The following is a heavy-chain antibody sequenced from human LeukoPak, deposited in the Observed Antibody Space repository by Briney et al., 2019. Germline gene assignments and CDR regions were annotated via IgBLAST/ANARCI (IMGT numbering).Heavy chain of an antibody. CDR3: AREKGWIQLWFDY. V-gene: IGHV3-21*01. CDR1: GFTFSSYS. Sequence: GGSLRLSRAASGFTFSSYSMNWVRQAPGKGLEWVSSISSSSSYIYYADSVKGRFTISRDNAKNSLYLQMNSLRAEDTAVYYCAREKGWIQLWFDYWGQGTLVTVSS. J-gene: IGHJ4*02. CDR2: ISSSSSYI. D-gene: IGHD5-18*01.